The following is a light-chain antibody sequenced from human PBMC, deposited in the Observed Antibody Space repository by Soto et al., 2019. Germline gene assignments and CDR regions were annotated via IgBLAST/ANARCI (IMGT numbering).Light chain of an antibody. CDR2: SHN. CDR1: SSNIGSNY. V-gene: IGLV1-47*02. J-gene: IGLJ2*01. Sequence: QSVLTQPPSASGTPGQRVTISCSGSSSNIGSNYVYWYQQLPGAAPKLLIYSHNIRPSGVLARFSGSTSGTSASLAISGLRSEDEADYHCAAWDDSLSGVVFGGGTKVTVL. CDR3: AAWDDSLSGVV.